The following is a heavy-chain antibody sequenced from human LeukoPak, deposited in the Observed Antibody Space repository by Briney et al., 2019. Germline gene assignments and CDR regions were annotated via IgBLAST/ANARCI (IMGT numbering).Heavy chain of an antibody. Sequence: GGSLRLSCAASGFTFSSYWMHWVRQAPGKGLVWVSRINSDGSSTSYADSVKGRFTISRDNAKNTLYLQMNSLRAEDTAVYYCARVEGGYDLGLFDYWGQGTLVTVSS. J-gene: IGHJ4*02. CDR3: ARVEGGYDLGLFDY. V-gene: IGHV3-74*01. CDR2: INSDGSST. D-gene: IGHD5-12*01. CDR1: GFTFSSYW.